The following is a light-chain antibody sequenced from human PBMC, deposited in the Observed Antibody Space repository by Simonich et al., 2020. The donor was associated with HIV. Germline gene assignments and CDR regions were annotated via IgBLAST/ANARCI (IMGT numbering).Light chain of an antibody. CDR3: SSYAGTSTWL. CDR1: SSDVGGYNY. CDR2: DVN. V-gene: IGLV2-14*01. Sequence: QSALTQPASVSGSPGQSITISCTGTSSDVGGYNYVSWYQQHPGKAPKLMIYDVNRRPSGVSNRFSGSKSGNTASLTISGLQAEDGADYYCSSYAGTSTWLFGGGTKLTVL. J-gene: IGLJ3*02.